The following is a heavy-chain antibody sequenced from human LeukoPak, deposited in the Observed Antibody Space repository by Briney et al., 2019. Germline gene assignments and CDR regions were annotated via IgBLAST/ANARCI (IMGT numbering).Heavy chain of an antibody. Sequence: SETLSLTCTVTGYSISSGYYWGWIRQPPGKGLEWIGSIYHSGSTYYNPSLKSRVTISVDTSKNQFSLKLSSVTAADTAVYYCARIVGATIPYHYYYMDVWGKGTTVTISS. V-gene: IGHV4-38-2*02. D-gene: IGHD1-26*01. CDR1: GYSISSGYY. CDR3: ARIVGATIPYHYYYMDV. CDR2: IYHSGST. J-gene: IGHJ6*03.